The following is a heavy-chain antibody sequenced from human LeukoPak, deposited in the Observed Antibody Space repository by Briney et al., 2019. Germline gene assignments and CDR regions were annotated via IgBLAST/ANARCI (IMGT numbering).Heavy chain of an antibody. CDR2: IYYSGST. D-gene: IGHD6-19*01. Sequence: SETLSLTSTVSGGSISSYYWSWIRQPPGKGLEWIGYIYYSGSTNYNPSLKSRVTISVDTSKNQFSLKLSSVTAADTAVYYCARGGSGWFDAFDIWGQGTMVTVSS. CDR3: ARGGSGWFDAFDI. CDR1: GGSISSYY. V-gene: IGHV4-59*01. J-gene: IGHJ3*02.